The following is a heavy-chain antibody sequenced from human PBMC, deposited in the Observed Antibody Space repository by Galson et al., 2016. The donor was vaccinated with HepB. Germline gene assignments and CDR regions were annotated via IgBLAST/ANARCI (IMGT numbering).Heavy chain of an antibody. D-gene: IGHD2-15*01. CDR3: ARTERINDAFDI. Sequence: SVKVSCKASGDTFTSYYMHWVRQAPGQGLEWMGIINPSGASTFYAQKFQGRVTTTRDTSTNTLYMELSSLRSEDTAVYYCARTERINDAFDIWGQGTLVTVSS. V-gene: IGHV1-46*01. J-gene: IGHJ3*02. CDR2: INPSGAST. CDR1: GDTFTSYY.